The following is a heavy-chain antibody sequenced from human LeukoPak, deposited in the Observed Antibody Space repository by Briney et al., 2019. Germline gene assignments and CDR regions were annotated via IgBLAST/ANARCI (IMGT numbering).Heavy chain of an antibody. J-gene: IGHJ4*02. V-gene: IGHV4-61*02. CDR3: ARDRGGAYTFDD. CDR2: IYTTGAT. D-gene: IGHD2-21*01. CDR1: GGSRMGGVYY. Sequence: SETLSLTCTVSGGSRMGGVYYWSWIRQPPGKALEWIGRIYTTGATNYNPSLKGRVTISVDTSNNQFSLNLSSVTAADAAIYYCARDRGGAYTFDDWGQGTLVTVSS.